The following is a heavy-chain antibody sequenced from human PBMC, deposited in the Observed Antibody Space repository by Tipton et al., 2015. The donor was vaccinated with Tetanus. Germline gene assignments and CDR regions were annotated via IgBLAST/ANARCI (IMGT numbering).Heavy chain of an antibody. D-gene: IGHD4-11*01. J-gene: IGHJ6*02. CDR3: ARGPTVTTAHYYYGMDV. Sequence: QSGAEVKKPGASVEVSCKASGYTFTSYYMHWARQAPGQGLEWMGIINPSGGSTSYAQKFQGRVTMTRDTSTSTVYMELSSLRSEDTAVYYCARGPTVTTAHYYYGMDVWGQGTTVTVSS. V-gene: IGHV1-46*01. CDR2: INPSGGST. CDR1: GYTFTSYY.